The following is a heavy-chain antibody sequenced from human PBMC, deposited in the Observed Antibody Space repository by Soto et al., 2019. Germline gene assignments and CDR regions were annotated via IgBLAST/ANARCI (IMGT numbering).Heavy chain of an antibody. CDR3: ARDRLYGAGLIDV. Sequence: QVQLVESGGGVVQPGRSLRLSCAASGFTFSSYGTHWVRQAPGKGLEWVAVISSDGSDKYYADSVKGRFTISRDNSKNTLYVQLNRMRAEDTALYYCARDRLYGAGLIDVWGQGTTVTVSS. J-gene: IGHJ6*02. CDR2: ISSDGSDK. CDR1: GFTFSSYG. V-gene: IGHV3-30-3*01. D-gene: IGHD3-10*01.